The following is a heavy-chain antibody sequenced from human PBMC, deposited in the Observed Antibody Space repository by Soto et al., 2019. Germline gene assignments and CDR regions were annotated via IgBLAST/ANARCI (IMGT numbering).Heavy chain of an antibody. CDR3: AKDKGPDYYASGTLSGMDV. CDR1: GFTFDDYA. D-gene: IGHD3-10*01. V-gene: IGHV3-9*01. CDR2: ISWNSGSI. Sequence: EVQLVESGGNLEQPGRSLRLSCAASGFTFDDYAMHWVRQAPGKGLEWVSGISWNSGSIGYADSVKGRFTISRSRAKNSLYLQMNKLKTEDTALYYCAKDKGPDYYASGTLSGMDVWGQGTTVTVSS. J-gene: IGHJ6*02.